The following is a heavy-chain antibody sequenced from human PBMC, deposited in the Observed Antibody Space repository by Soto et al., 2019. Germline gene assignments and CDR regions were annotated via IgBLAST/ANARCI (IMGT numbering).Heavy chain of an antibody. D-gene: IGHD5-18*01. CDR1: GFTFSSYS. J-gene: IGHJ4*02. V-gene: IGHV3-21*01. Sequence: GGSLRLSCAASGFTFSSYSMNWVRQSPGKGLEWVSSISSSSSYIYYADSVKGRFTISRDNAKNSLYLQMNSLRAEDTAVYYCASCPDTAMATDYWGQGTLVTVSS. CDR2: ISSSSSYI. CDR3: ASCPDTAMATDY.